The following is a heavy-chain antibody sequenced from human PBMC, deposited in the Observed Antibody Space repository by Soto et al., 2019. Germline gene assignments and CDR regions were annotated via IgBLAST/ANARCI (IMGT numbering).Heavy chain of an antibody. D-gene: IGHD3-10*01. J-gene: IGHJ4*02. V-gene: IGHV3-23*01. CDR2: ISGSGGST. CDR3: AKASRSGSYYIIDY. CDR1: GFTFSSYA. Sequence: GGSLRLSCAASGFTFSSYAMSWVRQAPGKGLEWVSAISGSGGSTYYADSVKGRFTISRDNSKNTLYLQMNSLRAEDTAVYYCAKASRSGSYYIIDYWGQGTLVTVSS.